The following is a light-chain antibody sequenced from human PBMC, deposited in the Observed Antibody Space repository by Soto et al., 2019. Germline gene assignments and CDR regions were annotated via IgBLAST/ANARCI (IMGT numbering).Light chain of an antibody. CDR1: SSDVGVYRY. V-gene: IGLV2-14*01. Sequence: QSALTQPGSVSGSPGQSITISCTGTSSDVGVYRYVSWFQQHPGKAPKLIIYEVSNRPSGVSSRFSGSKSDNTASLTISGLQADDEADYYCCSYTSTDIPYVFGTGTKLTVL. J-gene: IGLJ1*01. CDR2: EVS. CDR3: CSYTSTDIPYV.